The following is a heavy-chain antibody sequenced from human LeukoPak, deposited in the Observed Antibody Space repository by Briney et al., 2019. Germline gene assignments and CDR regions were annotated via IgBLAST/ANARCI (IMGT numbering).Heavy chain of an antibody. J-gene: IGHJ4*02. Sequence: ASVKVSCKAPGYTFTSYYMHWVRQAPGQGLEWMGIINPSGGSTSYAQKFQGRVTMTRDTSTSTVYMELSSLRSEDTAVYYCARDMVSAYYDILTGYYIAPSTGPTGDYFDYWGQGTLVTVSS. CDR3: ARDMVSAYYDILTGYYIAPSTGPTGDYFDY. V-gene: IGHV1-46*01. CDR1: GYTFTSYY. D-gene: IGHD3-9*01. CDR2: INPSGGST.